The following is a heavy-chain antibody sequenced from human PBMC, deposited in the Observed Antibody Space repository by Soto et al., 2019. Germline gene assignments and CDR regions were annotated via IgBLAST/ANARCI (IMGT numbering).Heavy chain of an antibody. CDR3: ARDTSNSFDF. Sequence: GSVKGSCKTSGYTFNAYYISWLRQAPGQGLEWIGWISTYNGNTNYVPKFQGRITMTTDTSTSTAYMELRSLRSDDTALYFCARDTSNSFDFWGQGTPVTVSS. D-gene: IGHD2-2*01. CDR1: GYTFNAYY. J-gene: IGHJ4*02. V-gene: IGHV1-18*01. CDR2: ISTYNGNT.